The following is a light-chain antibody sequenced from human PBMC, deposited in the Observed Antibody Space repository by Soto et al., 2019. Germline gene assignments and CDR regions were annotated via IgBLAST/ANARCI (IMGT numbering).Light chain of an antibody. Sequence: DIQMTQSPSSLSASVGDRVTIRCRASQTVRTYLNWYQQKPGKAPILLIYAASSLQSGVPSRFRGSGYGTDFALTITSLQPEDFATYYCQQSYNSPPITFGQGTRLENK. J-gene: IGKJ5*01. CDR3: QQSYNSPPIT. CDR1: QTVRTY. CDR2: AAS. V-gene: IGKV1-39*01.